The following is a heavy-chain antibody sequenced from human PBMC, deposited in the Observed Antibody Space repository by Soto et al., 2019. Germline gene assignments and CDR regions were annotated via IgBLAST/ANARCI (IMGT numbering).Heavy chain of an antibody. CDR2: IYYSGNT. CDR3: ASGLRGEAFDF. CDR1: GFTFSSYA. Sequence: VQLLESGGGLVQPGGSLRLSCAASGFTFSSYAMNWIRQHPGKGLEWIGYIYYSGNTYYNPSLMSRVTISVDTSKNQFSLKLSSVTAADTAVYYCASGLRGEAFDFWGQGTMVTVSS. J-gene: IGHJ3*01. V-gene: IGHV4-31*02. D-gene: IGHD3-16*01.